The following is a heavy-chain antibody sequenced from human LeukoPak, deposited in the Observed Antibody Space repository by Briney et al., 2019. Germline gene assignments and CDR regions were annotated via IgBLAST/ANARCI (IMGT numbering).Heavy chain of an antibody. D-gene: IGHD6-13*01. J-gene: IGHJ4*02. Sequence: PGGSLRLSCAASGFTFSDYYMSWIRQAPGKGLEWVSYISSSTSYTNYADSVKGRFTISRDNSKNTLYLQMNSLRAEDTAVYYCAKTPSSWYFDYWGQGTLVTVSS. CDR1: GFTFSDYY. CDR2: ISSSTSYT. V-gene: IGHV3-11*03. CDR3: AKTPSSWYFDY.